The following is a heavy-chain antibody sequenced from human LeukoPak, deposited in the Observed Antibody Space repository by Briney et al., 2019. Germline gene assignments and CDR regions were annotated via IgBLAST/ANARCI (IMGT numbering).Heavy chain of an antibody. CDR2: TNPHSGAT. CDR3: VRRVGGYNYFDY. D-gene: IGHD6-25*01. CDR1: YTFVDXX. J-gene: IGHJ4*02. V-gene: IGHV1-2*02. Sequence: YTFVDXXIHWVRQAXGQGLEWMGWTNPHSGATNYVQKFQGRVTITRDTSITTAYMELNRLVSDDTAVYYCVRRVGGYNYFDYWGPGTLVTVSS.